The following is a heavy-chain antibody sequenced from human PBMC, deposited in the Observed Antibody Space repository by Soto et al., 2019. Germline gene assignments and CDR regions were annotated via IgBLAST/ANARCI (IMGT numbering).Heavy chain of an antibody. J-gene: IGHJ4*02. CDR1: GFTFSSYG. CDR2: IWFDGSDE. Sequence: PGGSLRLSCAASGFTFSSYGMHWVRQGPGKGLEWVAVIWFDGSDEYYADSVKGRFTISRDNYKNTLYLQMNSLRDEDTAVYYCARDHVAAAGSLYWGQGTLVTVSS. CDR3: ARDHVAAAGSLY. V-gene: IGHV3-33*01. D-gene: IGHD6-13*01.